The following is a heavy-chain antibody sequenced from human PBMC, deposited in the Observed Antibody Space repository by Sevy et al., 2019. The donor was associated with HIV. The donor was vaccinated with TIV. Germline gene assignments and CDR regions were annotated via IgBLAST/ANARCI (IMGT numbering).Heavy chain of an antibody. D-gene: IGHD2-2*01. CDR3: ARDPTQIVVVPAALRDYYYAMDV. CDR2: INTNTGNP. J-gene: IGHJ6*02. Sequence: ASVKVSCKASGYTFTTYAINWVRQAPGQGLEWMVWINTNTGNPTYAQGFTGRFVFSLDTSVSTAYLQISSLKTEETAVYFCARDPTQIVVVPAALRDYYYAMDVWGQGTTVTVSS. CDR1: GYTFTTYA. V-gene: IGHV7-4-1*02.